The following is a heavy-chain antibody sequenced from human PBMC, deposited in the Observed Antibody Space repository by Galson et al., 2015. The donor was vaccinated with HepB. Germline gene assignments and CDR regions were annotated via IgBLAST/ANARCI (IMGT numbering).Heavy chain of an antibody. D-gene: IGHD2-2*02. J-gene: IGHJ6*02. Sequence: SVKVSCKASGYTFTSYYMHWVRQAPGQGLEWMGIINPSGGSTSYAQKFQGRVTMTRDTSKNQFSLKLSSVTAADTAVYYCARLPHCSSTSCYMAPDIYYYYYGMDVWGQGTTVTVSS. CDR3: ARLPHCSSTSCYMAPDIYYYYYGMDV. CDR1: GYTFTSYY. V-gene: IGHV1-46*01. CDR2: INPSGGST.